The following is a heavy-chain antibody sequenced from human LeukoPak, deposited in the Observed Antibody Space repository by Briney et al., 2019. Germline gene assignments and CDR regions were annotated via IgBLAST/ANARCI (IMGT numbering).Heavy chain of an antibody. CDR1: GFTFSDYY. CDR3: ARLEFVLLWSGELPPDY. CDR2: ISSSGSTI. V-gene: IGHV3-11*01. J-gene: IGHJ4*02. D-gene: IGHD3-10*01. Sequence: GGSLRLSCAASGFTFSDYYMSWIRQAPGKGLEWVSYISSSGSTIYYADSVKGRFTISRDNAKNSLNLQMNSLRAEDTAVYYCARLEFVLLWSGELPPDYWGQGTLVTVSS.